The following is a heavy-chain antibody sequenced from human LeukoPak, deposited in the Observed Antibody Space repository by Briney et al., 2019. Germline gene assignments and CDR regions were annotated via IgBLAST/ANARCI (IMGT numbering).Heavy chain of an antibody. V-gene: IGHV3-23*01. CDR1: GFTFSSYA. J-gene: IGHJ3*02. Sequence: GGSLRLSCAASGFTFSSYAMSWVRQAPGKGLEWVSAISGSGGSTYYADSVKGRFTISRDNSKNTLYLQMNSLRAEDTAVYYCAKDQGFGEGARDAFDIWGQGTMVTVSS. D-gene: IGHD3-10*01. CDR3: AKDQGFGEGARDAFDI. CDR2: ISGSGGST.